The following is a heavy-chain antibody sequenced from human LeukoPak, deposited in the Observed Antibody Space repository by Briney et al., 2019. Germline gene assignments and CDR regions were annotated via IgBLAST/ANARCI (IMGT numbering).Heavy chain of an antibody. Sequence: GGSLRLSCAASGFTFSSYAMHWVRQAPGKGLEWVAVISYDGSNKYYADSVKGRFTISRDNSKNTLYLQMNSLRAEDTAVYYCARSSIAAAEKYYYYGMDVWGQGTTVTVSS. V-gene: IGHV3-30-3*01. D-gene: IGHD6-13*01. CDR1: GFTFSSYA. CDR2: ISYDGSNK. CDR3: ARSSIAAAEKYYYYGMDV. J-gene: IGHJ6*02.